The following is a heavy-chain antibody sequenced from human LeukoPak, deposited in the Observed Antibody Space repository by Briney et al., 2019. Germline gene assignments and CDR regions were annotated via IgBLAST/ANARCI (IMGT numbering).Heavy chain of an antibody. V-gene: IGHV1-2*06. CDR2: INPNSGGT. D-gene: IGHD1-26*01. CDR3: ARLRGSYYRAFDY. Sequence: ASVKVSCKASGYTFTGYYMHWVRQAPGQGVEWMGRINPNSGGTNYAQKFQGRVTMTRDTSVSTAYMGLSRLRSDDTAVYCCARLRGSYYRAFDYWGQGTLVTVSS. J-gene: IGHJ4*02. CDR1: GYTFTGYY.